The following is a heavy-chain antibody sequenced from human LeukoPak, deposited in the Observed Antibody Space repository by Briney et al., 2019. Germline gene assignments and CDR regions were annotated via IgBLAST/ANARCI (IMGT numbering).Heavy chain of an antibody. V-gene: IGHV1-69*06. Sequence: SVKVSCKASGDTFTTYAIIWVRQAPGQGLEWMGGIIPMFDTPNYAQRLQGRVTITADKSTKTAYMELTSVRSEDTAVYYCARAGIPGYCTNVTCSNWLDPWGQGTLVTVSS. D-gene: IGHD2-8*01. CDR3: ARAGIPGYCTNVTCSNWLDP. CDR2: IIPMFDTP. J-gene: IGHJ5*02. CDR1: GDTFTTYA.